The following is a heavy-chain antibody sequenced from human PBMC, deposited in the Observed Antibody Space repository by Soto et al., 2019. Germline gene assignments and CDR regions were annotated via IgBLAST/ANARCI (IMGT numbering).Heavy chain of an antibody. Sequence: QVQLVQSGAEVEKPGSSVKVSCKASGGTFSKYSITWVRQAPGQGLEWMGGIIPIFGITNYAQKFQGRVTITADKSTNTDYMELRSLRSEDTAVYYCALGRNGDYGDHVPFDYWGQGTLVTVSS. D-gene: IGHD4-17*01. CDR3: ALGRNGDYGDHVPFDY. CDR1: GGTFSKYS. V-gene: IGHV1-69*17. J-gene: IGHJ4*02. CDR2: IIPIFGIT.